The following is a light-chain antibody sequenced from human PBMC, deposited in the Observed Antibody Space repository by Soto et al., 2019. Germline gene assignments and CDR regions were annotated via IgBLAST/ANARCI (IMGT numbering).Light chain of an antibody. Sequence: QAVVTQEPSVTVSPGGTVTLTCGSSTGAVTNGQFPYWFQQKPGQAPRPLIYDTSNKHSWTPARFSGSLLGGKAALTLSGAEPEDEADYYCLISYRSARLVFGGGTKVTVL. CDR3: LISYRSARLV. V-gene: IGLV7-46*01. CDR2: DTS. J-gene: IGLJ2*01. CDR1: TGAVTNGQF.